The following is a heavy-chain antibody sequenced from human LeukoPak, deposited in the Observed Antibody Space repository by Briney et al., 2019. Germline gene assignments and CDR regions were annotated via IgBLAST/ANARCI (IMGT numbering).Heavy chain of an antibody. CDR1: GYTFTSYA. J-gene: IGHJ4*02. Sequence: GSVKVSCKASGYTFTSYAMNWVRQAPGQGLEWMGWINTNTGNPTYAQGFTGRFVFSLDTSVSTAYLQISSLKAEDTAVYYCARARRTYYDFLYYFDYWGQGTLVTVSS. V-gene: IGHV7-4-1*02. CDR2: INTNTGNP. D-gene: IGHD3-3*01. CDR3: ARARRTYYDFLYYFDY.